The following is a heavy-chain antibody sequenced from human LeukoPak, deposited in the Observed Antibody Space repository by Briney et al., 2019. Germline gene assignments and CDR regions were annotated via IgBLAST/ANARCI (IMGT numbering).Heavy chain of an antibody. J-gene: IGHJ4*02. CDR3: ATLRPGYCSSTSCPHPYSFDY. CDR2: ISGSGGST. CDR1: GFTFSSYA. V-gene: IGHV3-23*01. Sequence: GGSLRLSCAASGFTFSSYAMSWVRQAPGKGLEWVSAISGSGGSTYYADSVKGRFTISRDNPKNTLYLQMNSLRAEDTAVYYCATLRPGYCSSTSCPHPYSFDYWGQGTLVTVSS. D-gene: IGHD2-2*01.